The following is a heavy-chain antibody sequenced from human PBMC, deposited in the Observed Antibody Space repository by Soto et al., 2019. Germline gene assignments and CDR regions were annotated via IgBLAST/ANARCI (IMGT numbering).Heavy chain of an antibody. Sequence: SETLSLSCAVYVATLNVYYWSWIRQPPGKGLEWIGEINHSGSTNYNPSLKSRVTISVDTSKNQFSLKLSSVTAADTAVYYCARDYGGNVFDYWCLG. CDR3: ARDYGGNVFDY. CDR1: VATLNVYY. V-gene: IGHV4-34*01. J-gene: IGHJ4*02. D-gene: IGHD4-17*01. CDR2: INHSGST.